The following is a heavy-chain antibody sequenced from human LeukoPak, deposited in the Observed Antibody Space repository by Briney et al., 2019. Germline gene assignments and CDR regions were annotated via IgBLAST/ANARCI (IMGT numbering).Heavy chain of an antibody. CDR2: IYYSGST. CDR3: AREGHDYDAFFAY. CDR1: GGSISSSSYY. V-gene: IGHV4-39*06. D-gene: IGHD4-17*01. Sequence: KPSETLSLTCTVSGGSISSSSYYWGWIRQPPGKGLEWIGSIYYSGSTNYNPSLKSRVTISVDTSKNQLPLKLRYVTAADTAMYYCAREGHDYDAFFAYWGQGTLVTVSS. J-gene: IGHJ4*02.